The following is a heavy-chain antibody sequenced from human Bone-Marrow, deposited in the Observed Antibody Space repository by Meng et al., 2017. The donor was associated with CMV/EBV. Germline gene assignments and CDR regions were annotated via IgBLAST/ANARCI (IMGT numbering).Heavy chain of an antibody. D-gene: IGHD3-3*01. J-gene: IGHJ6*02. V-gene: IGHV1-18*01. CDR2: ISAYNGNT. CDR3: ARGDDITIFGVVIIGYYYYGMDV. CDR1: GGTFSSYA. Sequence: ASVKVSCKASGGTFSSYAISWVRQAPGQGLEWMGWISAYNGNTNYAQKLQGRVTMTTDTSTSTAYMELRSLRSDDTAVYYCARGDDITIFGVVIIGYYYYGMDVWGQGTTVTVSS.